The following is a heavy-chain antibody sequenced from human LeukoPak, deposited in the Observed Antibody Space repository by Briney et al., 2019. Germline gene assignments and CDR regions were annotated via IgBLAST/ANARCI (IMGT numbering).Heavy chain of an antibody. CDR1: GFTFSSYA. D-gene: IGHD1-26*01. Sequence: GGSLRLCCAAAGFTFSSYAMSWVRQAPGKGQEWVSAISGSGGSTYYADSVKGRFTISRDNSKNTLYLQMNSLRAEDTAVYYCAKDTRYSGSYYFVFDYWGQGTLVTVSS. CDR2: ISGSGGST. CDR3: AKDTRYSGSYYFVFDY. V-gene: IGHV3-23*01. J-gene: IGHJ4*02.